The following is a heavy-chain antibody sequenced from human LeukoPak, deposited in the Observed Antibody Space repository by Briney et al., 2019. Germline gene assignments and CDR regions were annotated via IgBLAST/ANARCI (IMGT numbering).Heavy chain of an antibody. V-gene: IGHV1-2*02. CDR3: AGDLMVRGVIITFWFDP. D-gene: IGHD3-10*01. J-gene: IGHJ5*02. CDR1: GYTFTGYY. Sequence: ASVKVSCKASGYTFTGYYMHWVRQAPGQGLEWMGWINPSSGGTNYAQKFQGRVTMTRDTSISTAYMELSRLRSDDTAVYYCAGDLMVRGVIITFWFDPWGQGTLVTVSS. CDR2: INPSSGGT.